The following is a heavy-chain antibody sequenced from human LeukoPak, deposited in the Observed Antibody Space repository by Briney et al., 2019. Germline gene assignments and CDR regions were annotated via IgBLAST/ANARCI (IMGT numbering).Heavy chain of an antibody. CDR2: VRNDGSNE. J-gene: IGHJ4*02. Sequence: QSEGSLRLSCAASGFVLSDYGMHWVRQAPGKGLEWVAFVRNDGSNEYYVGSVKGRFTISRDKSKNTLYLQMNSLRAEDTAVYSCAKESDSGYHSEGPKNWGLGTLVTVSS. V-gene: IGHV3-30*02. CDR1: GFVLSDYG. CDR3: AKESDSGYHSEGPKN. D-gene: IGHD5-12*01.